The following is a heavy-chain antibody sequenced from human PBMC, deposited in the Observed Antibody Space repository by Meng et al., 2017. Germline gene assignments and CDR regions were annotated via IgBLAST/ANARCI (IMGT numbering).Heavy chain of an antibody. CDR2: ISYDGSNK. CDR3: AREGVEVRGVSLDY. J-gene: IGHJ4*02. V-gene: IGHV3-30*01. Sequence: VRLVGSGGGVVQPGRSLRLSCAASGFTFSSYAMHWVRQAPGKGLEWVAVISYDGSNKYYADSVKGRFTISRDNSKNTLYLQMNSLRAEDTAVYYCAREGVEVRGVSLDYWGQGTLVTVSS. CDR1: GFTFSSYA. D-gene: IGHD3-10*01.